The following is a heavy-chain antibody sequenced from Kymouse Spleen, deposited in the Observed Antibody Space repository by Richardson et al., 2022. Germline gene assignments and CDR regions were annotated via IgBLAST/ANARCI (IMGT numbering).Heavy chain of an antibody. V-gene: IGHV3-21*03. D-gene: IGHD3-10*01. CDR2: ISSSSSYI. J-gene: IGHJ4*02. CDR3: ARDDSITMVRGVDY. Sequence: EVQLVESGGGLVKPGGSLRLSCAASGFTFSSYSMNWVRQAPGKGLEWVSSISSSSSYIYYADSVKGRFTISRDNAKNSLYLQMNSLRAEDTAVYYCARDDSITMVRGVDYWGQGTLVTVSS. CDR1: GFTFSSYS.